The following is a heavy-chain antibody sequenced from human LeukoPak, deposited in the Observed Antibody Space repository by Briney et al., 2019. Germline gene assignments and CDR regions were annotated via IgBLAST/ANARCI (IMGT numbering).Heavy chain of an antibody. CDR1: GGTFSSYA. J-gene: IGHJ4*02. Sequence: ASVKVSCKASGGTFSSYAISWVRQAPGQGLEWMGGIIPILGTANYAQKFQGRVTITADKSTSTAYMELSSLRSEDTAVYYCARDRPGDYLEWGQGTLVTVSS. CDR2: IIPILGTA. V-gene: IGHV1-69*10. D-gene: IGHD4-17*01. CDR3: ARDRPGDYLE.